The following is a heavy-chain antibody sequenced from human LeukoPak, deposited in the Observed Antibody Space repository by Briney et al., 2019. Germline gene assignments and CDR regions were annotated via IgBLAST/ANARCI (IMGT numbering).Heavy chain of an antibody. CDR3: ARFLGVTTSWYFDL. CDR2: IYSGGSI. V-gene: IGHV3-53*01. J-gene: IGHJ2*01. Sequence: GGSLRLSCAASGFTVSSMYMSWVRQAPGEGLEWVSVIYSGGSIYYVDSVKGRFTISRDNSQNTLYLQMNSLRAEDTAVYYCARFLGVTTSWYFDLWGRGTLVTVSS. CDR1: GFTVSSMY. D-gene: IGHD4-17*01.